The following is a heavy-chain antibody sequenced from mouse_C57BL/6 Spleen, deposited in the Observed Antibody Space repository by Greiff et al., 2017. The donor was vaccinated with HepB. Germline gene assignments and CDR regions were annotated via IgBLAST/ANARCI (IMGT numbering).Heavy chain of an antibody. CDR3: AGGDYDERRAY. CDR2: INPSSGYT. Sequence: QVQLKESGAELAKPGASVKLSCKASGYTFTSYWMHWVKQRPGQGLEWIGYINPSSGYTKYNQKFKDKATLTADKSSSTAYMQLSSLTYEDSAVYYCAGGDYDERRAYWGQGTLVIVSA. CDR1: GYTFTSYW. V-gene: IGHV1-7*01. J-gene: IGHJ3*01. D-gene: IGHD2-4*01.